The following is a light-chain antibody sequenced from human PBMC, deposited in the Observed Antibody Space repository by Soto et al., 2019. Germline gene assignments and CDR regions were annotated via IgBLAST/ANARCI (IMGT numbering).Light chain of an antibody. CDR1: QGFSTS. J-gene: IGKJ4*01. CDR2: GAS. CDR3: QKSDSAPLT. V-gene: IGKV1-27*01. Sequence: DIQMTQSPSSLTASIGDRVTISCRASQGFSTSLAWYQQKPGKVPTLLIYGASILQSGVPSRFSGSGSGTEFTLTISCLQPEDVATYFCQKSDSAPLTFGGGTKVEIK.